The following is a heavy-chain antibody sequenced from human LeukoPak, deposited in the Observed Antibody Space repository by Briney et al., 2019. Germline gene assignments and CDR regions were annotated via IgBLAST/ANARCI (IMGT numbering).Heavy chain of an antibody. Sequence: SGRSLRLSCAASGFTFSSYGMHWVRQAPGKGLEWVAVVSNDGNDKYYTDSVKGRFAISRDNSKNTLYLQMNSLRAEDTAVYYCAREARYYDSSGYYDWFDPWGQGTLVTVSS. CDR2: VSNDGNDK. V-gene: IGHV3-30*03. J-gene: IGHJ5*02. CDR1: GFTFSSYG. CDR3: AREARYYDSSGYYDWFDP. D-gene: IGHD3-22*01.